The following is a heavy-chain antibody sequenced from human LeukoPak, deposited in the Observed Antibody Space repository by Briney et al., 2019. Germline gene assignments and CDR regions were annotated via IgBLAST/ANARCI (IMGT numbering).Heavy chain of an antibody. J-gene: IGHJ3*02. CDR3: ARGRITIFGVVIKEKHDAFDI. V-gene: IGHV1-2*02. D-gene: IGHD3-3*01. CDR2: INPNSGGT. Sequence: ASVKVSCKASGYTFTGYYMHWVRQAPGQGLEWMGWINPNSGGTNYAQKFQGRVTMTRDTSISTAYMELSRLRSDDTAVYCCARGRITIFGVVIKEKHDAFDIWGQGTTVTVSS. CDR1: GYTFTGYY.